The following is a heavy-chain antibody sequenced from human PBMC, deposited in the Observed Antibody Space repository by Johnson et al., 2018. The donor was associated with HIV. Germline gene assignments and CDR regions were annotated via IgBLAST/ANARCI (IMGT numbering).Heavy chain of an antibody. CDR3: ARDPEGYSGYDFGDAFDI. V-gene: IGHV3-7*01. CDR1: GFTISTFW. CDR2: ISYDGSEK. J-gene: IGHJ3*02. D-gene: IGHD5-12*01. Sequence: VQLVESGGGLVQPGGSLRLSCAASGFTISTFWMHWVRQVPGKGLEWVAVISYDGSEKYYVDSVKGRFTISRDNAKNSLYLQMNSLRAEDTAVYYCARDPEGYSGYDFGDAFDIWGQGTMVTVSS.